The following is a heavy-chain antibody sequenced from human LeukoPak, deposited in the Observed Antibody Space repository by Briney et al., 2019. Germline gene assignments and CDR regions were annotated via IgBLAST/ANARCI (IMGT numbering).Heavy chain of an antibody. V-gene: IGHV1-8*01. CDR1: GYTFTSYD. D-gene: IGHD3-10*01. CDR2: MNPNSGNT. CDR3: ARTNLWFGEPNWFDP. Sequence: ASVKVSCKASGYTFTSYDINWVRQATGQGLEWMGWMNPNSGNTGYAQRFQGRVTMTRNTSISTAYMELSSLRSEDTAVYYCARTNLWFGEPNWFDPWGQGTLVTVSS. J-gene: IGHJ5*02.